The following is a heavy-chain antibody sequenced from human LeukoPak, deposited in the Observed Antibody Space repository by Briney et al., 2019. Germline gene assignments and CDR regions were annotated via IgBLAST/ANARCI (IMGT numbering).Heavy chain of an antibody. V-gene: IGHV3-33*01. CDR3: ARRPIYDSSGYSDFFDY. CDR2: IWYGGSNK. J-gene: IGHJ4*02. D-gene: IGHD3-22*01. Sequence: PGGSLRLSCAASGFTFSSYGMHWVRQAPGKGLEWVAVIWYGGSNKYYADSVKGRFTISRDNSKNTLYLQMNSLRAEDTAVYYCARRPIYDSSGYSDFFDYWGQGTLVTVSS. CDR1: GFTFSSYG.